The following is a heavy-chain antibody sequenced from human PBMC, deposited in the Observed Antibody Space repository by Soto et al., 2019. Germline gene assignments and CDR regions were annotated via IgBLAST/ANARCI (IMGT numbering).Heavy chain of an antibody. Sequence: GASVKVSCKASGGTFSSYAISWVRQAPGQGLEWMGGIIPIFGTANYAQKFQGRVTITADESTSTAYMELSSLRSEDTAVYYCARDTGYSYGSTFYYYGMDVWGQGTTVTVSS. CDR2: IIPIFGTA. CDR3: ARDTGYSYGSTFYYYGMDV. CDR1: GGTFSSYA. D-gene: IGHD5-18*01. V-gene: IGHV1-69*13. J-gene: IGHJ6*02.